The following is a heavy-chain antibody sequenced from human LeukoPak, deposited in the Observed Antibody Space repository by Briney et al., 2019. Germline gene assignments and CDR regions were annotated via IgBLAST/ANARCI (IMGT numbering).Heavy chain of an antibody. Sequence: GGSLRLSCSASGFTFSRHHMTWVRQAPGKGLEWVSSISATSTFIEDADSVKGRFTISRDNAKNSVCLLMDSLKDEDTAVYYCATIPTGGLVRAGVIDVWGQGTTVTVSS. CDR3: ATIPTGGLVRAGVIDV. CDR2: ISATSTFI. J-gene: IGHJ6*02. D-gene: IGHD2-21*01. V-gene: IGHV3-21*01. CDR1: GFTFSRHH.